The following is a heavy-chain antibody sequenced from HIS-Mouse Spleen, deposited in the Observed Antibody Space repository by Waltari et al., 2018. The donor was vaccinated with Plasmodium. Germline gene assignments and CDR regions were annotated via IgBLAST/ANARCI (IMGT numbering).Heavy chain of an antibody. J-gene: IGHJ4*02. Sequence: QVTLRESGPALVKPTQTLTLTCTFSGFSLSTSGMCVSWIRQPPGKALEWLARIDWNDDKYYSTSLKNRLTISKDTSKNQVVLTMTNMDPADTATYYCARHKKRGQLVRGYFDYWGQGTLVTVSS. V-gene: IGHV2-70*15. CDR1: GFSLSTSGMC. CDR2: IDWNDDK. D-gene: IGHD6-6*01. CDR3: ARHKKRGQLVRGYFDY.